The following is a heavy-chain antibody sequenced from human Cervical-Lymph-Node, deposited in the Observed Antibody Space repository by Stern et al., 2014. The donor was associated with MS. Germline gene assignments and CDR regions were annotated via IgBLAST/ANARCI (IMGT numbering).Heavy chain of an antibody. J-gene: IGHJ5*02. CDR1: GGTFSKFP. Sequence: QVQLVESGAEVTKPGSSVKVSCKASGGTFSKFPSSWVRQAPGQGLEWVGGLFPVFETPTYTQEFRGRVTITADVSTSTVYMELSSLRSDDTAVYYCALSSETSDRWYSLGYDLWGQGTLVTVSS. CDR3: ALSSETSDRWYSLGYDL. CDR2: LFPVFETP. V-gene: IGHV1-69*01. D-gene: IGHD6-13*01.